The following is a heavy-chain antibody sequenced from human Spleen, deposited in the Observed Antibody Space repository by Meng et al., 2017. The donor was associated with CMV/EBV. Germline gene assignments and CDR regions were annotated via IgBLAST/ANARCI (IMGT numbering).Heavy chain of an antibody. Sequence: TSSYYWGWIRQPPGKGLEWIGSIFYSGTTYYNPSLKSRVTLSVDTSKNQFSLRLTSVTAADTAVYYCARDRRGTYYDSRTGSNWFDPWGQGTLVTVSS. CDR1: TSSYY. D-gene: IGHD3-3*01. CDR3: ARDRRGTYYDSRTGSNWFDP. J-gene: IGHJ5*02. CDR2: IFYSGTT. V-gene: IGHV4-39*07.